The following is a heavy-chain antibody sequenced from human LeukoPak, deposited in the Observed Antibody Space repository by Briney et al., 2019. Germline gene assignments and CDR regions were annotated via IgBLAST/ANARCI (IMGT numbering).Heavy chain of an antibody. CDR3: AKSLLGNYYDSSGYRASAFDI. V-gene: IGHV3-23*01. J-gene: IGHJ3*02. D-gene: IGHD3-22*01. CDR2: ISGSGGST. Sequence: PGGSLRLSCAASGFTFSSYAMSWVRQDPGKGLEWVSAISGSGGSTYYADSVKGRFTISRDNSKNTLYLQMNSLRAEDTAVYYCAKSLLGNYYDSSGYRASAFDIWGQGTMVTVSS. CDR1: GFTFSSYA.